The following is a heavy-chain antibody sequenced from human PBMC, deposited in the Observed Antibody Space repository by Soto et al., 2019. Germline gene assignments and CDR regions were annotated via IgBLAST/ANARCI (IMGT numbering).Heavy chain of an antibody. CDR2: ISTSGTDT. J-gene: IGHJ4*02. CDR3: AKQHGYADY. V-gene: IGHV3-23*01. CDR1: GSTFSSYV. D-gene: IGHD5-18*01. Sequence: EVQLLESGGGLVRPGGSLRLSCAASGSTFSSYVMGWVRQAPGKGLEWVSVISTSGTDTYYADSVKGRFIISRDNSKNTLYLQMNSRGAEDTAVYYCAKQHGYADYWGQGTLVTVSS.